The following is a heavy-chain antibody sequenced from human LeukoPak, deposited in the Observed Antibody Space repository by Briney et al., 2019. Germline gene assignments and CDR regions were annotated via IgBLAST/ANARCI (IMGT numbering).Heavy chain of an antibody. V-gene: IGHV3-23*01. Sequence: GGSLRLSCAASGFTFSNSGMSWVRQAPGEGLEWVSYISGSDTTTHYADSVKGRFTISRDNSKNTLYLQMNSLRAEDTAVYYCAKTMTHEEYYYMDVWGKGTTVTVSS. CDR2: ISGSDTTT. D-gene: IGHD5-24*01. CDR3: AKTMTHEEYYYMDV. CDR1: GFTFSNSG. J-gene: IGHJ6*03.